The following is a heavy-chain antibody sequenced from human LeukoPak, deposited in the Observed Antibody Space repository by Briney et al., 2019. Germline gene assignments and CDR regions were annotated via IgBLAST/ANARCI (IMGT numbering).Heavy chain of an antibody. V-gene: IGHV5-51*01. Sequence: GESLKISCKGSGYNFAGHWIGWVRQMPGKGLEWMGIIYPDDSDTRYSPSFQGQVIISADKSISTAYLQWSSLKASDTAIYYCARRASSWWFDYWGQGTLVTVSS. J-gene: IGHJ4*02. CDR1: GYNFAGHW. CDR2: IYPDDSDT. CDR3: ARRASSWWFDY. D-gene: IGHD6-13*01.